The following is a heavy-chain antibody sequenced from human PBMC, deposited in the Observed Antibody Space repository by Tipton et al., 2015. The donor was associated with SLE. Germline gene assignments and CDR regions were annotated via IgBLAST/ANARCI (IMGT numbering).Heavy chain of an antibody. D-gene: IGHD5/OR15-5a*01. V-gene: IGHV4-59*08. J-gene: IGHJ3*02. Sequence: TLSLTCTVSGGSISSYYWSWIRQPPRKGLERIGYIYYSGSTNYNPSLKSRVTISVDTSKNQFSLKLSSVTAADTAVYYCARQNLPFDAFNIWGQGTMVTVSS. CDR1: GGSISSYY. CDR3: ARQNLPFDAFNI. CDR2: IYYSGST.